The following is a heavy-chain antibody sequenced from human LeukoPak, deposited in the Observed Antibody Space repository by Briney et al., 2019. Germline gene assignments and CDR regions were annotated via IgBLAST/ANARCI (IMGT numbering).Heavy chain of an antibody. CDR3: ARGFRYCSSTSCPRITRFQH. CDR1: GGSFSGYY. Sequence: PSETLSLTCAVYGGSFSGYYWSWIRQPPGKGLEWIGEINHSGSTNYNPSLKSRVTISVDTSKNQFSLKLSSVTAADTAVYYCARGFRYCSSTSCPRITRFQHWGQGTLVTVSS. CDR2: INHSGST. J-gene: IGHJ1*01. D-gene: IGHD2-2*01. V-gene: IGHV4-34*01.